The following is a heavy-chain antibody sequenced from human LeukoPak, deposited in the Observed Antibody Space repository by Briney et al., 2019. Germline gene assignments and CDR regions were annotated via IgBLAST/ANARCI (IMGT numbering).Heavy chain of an antibody. CDR3: ARDRMGGSFDY. CDR1: GFTFSSYS. V-gene: IGHV3-21*01. D-gene: IGHD2-15*01. Sequence: GGSLRLSCAASGFTFSSYSVNWVRQAPGKGLEWVSSISSTSSYIYYADSVKGRFTISRDNANNSLYLQMDSLRVEDTAVYYCARDRMGGSFDYWDQGTLVTVSS. CDR2: ISSTSSYI. J-gene: IGHJ4*02.